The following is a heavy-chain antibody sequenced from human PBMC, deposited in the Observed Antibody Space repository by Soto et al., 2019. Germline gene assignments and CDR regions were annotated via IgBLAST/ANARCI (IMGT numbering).Heavy chain of an antibody. D-gene: IGHD2-2*01. J-gene: IGHJ4*02. V-gene: IGHV1-46*01. CDR3: ERDGRYCSSASCCPSGYFDY. CDR1: GYTFTSYY. CDR2: INPSGGST. Sequence: QVQLVQSGAEVHKPGASVNESCKASGYTFTSYYMHWVRQAPGQGLERMGIINPSGGSTSDAQKVKGGVTMPRDTYTSTVYMELSSLRSEDTAVYYCERDGRYCSSASCCPSGYFDYWGQGTLVTVSA.